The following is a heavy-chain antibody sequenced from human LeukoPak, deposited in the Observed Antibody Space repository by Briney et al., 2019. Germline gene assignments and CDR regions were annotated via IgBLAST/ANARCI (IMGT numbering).Heavy chain of an antibody. CDR2: IYYSVST. D-gene: IGHD3-3*01. Sequence: SETLSLTCTVSGGSISSHYWSWIRQPPGKGLEWIGYIYYSVSTNYNPSLKSRVTISVDTSTNQFSLKLSSVTAADTAVYYCARGLRFLEWFPDAFDIWGQGTMVTVSS. J-gene: IGHJ3*02. V-gene: IGHV4-59*11. CDR1: GGSISSHY. CDR3: ARGLRFLEWFPDAFDI.